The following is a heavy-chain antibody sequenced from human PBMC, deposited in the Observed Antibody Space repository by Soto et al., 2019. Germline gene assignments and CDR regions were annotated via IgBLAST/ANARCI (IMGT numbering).Heavy chain of an antibody. Sequence: SETLSLTCTVSGGSISSGGYYWSWIRQHPGKGLEWIGYIYYSGSTYYNPSLKSRVTISVDTSKNQFSLKLSSVTAADTAVYYCARGSSSSWSYFDYWGQGTLATVSS. J-gene: IGHJ4*02. V-gene: IGHV4-31*03. CDR2: IYYSGST. D-gene: IGHD6-13*01. CDR1: GGSISSGGYY. CDR3: ARGSSSSWSYFDY.